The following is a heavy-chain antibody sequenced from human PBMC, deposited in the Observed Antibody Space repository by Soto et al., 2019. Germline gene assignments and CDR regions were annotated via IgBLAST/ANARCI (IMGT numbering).Heavy chain of an antibody. CDR3: VRDRALDSSGHWFDS. D-gene: IGHD6-19*01. V-gene: IGHV4-31*03. J-gene: IGHJ5*01. Sequence: SETLSLTCTVSGRSVSSGGYYWTWIRQHPGKGLEWIGYIYHIGSPSYNPSLKSRLSMSLDTSKNQFSLNLTSVTAADMAIYYCVRDRALDSSGHWFDSWGQGTLVTVSS. CDR2: IYHIGSP. CDR1: GRSVSSGGYY.